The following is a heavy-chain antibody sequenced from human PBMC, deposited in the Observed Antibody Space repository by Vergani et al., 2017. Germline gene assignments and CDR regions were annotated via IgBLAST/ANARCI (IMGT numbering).Heavy chain of an antibody. CDR2: INHSGST. Sequence: QVQLQQWGAGLLKPSETLSLTCAVYGGSFSGYYWSWIRQPPGKGLEWIGEINHSGSTNYNPSLKSRVTISVDTSKNQFSLKLSSVTAADTAVYYCARDKRIAAAGGPDYWGQGTLVTVSS. CDR1: GGSFSGYY. J-gene: IGHJ4*02. CDR3: ARDKRIAAAGGPDY. D-gene: IGHD6-13*01. V-gene: IGHV4-34*01.